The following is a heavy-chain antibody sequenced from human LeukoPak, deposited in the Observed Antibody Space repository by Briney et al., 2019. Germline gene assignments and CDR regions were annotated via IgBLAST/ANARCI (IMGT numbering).Heavy chain of an antibody. Sequence: SETLSLTCTVSGGSISSYYWSWIRQPPGKGLEWIGYIYYSGSTNYNPSLKSRVTISVDTSKNQFSLKLSSVTAADTAVYYCARGTWNGGRVFDSWGQGTLVTVSS. CDR1: GGSISSYY. V-gene: IGHV4-59*01. CDR3: ARGTWNGGRVFDS. J-gene: IGHJ4*02. D-gene: IGHD1-1*01. CDR2: IYYSGST.